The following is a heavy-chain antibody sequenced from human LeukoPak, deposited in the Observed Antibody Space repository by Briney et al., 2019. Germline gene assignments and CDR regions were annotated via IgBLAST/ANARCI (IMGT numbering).Heavy chain of an antibody. CDR1: GFTFSSYW. Sequence: GGSLSLSCAASGFTFSSYWMHWVRQAPGKGLVWVSCINTDGSSTSYADSVKGRFTISRDNAKNTLYLQMNSLRAEDTAVYYCARAGGFGYYFDYWGQGTLVTVSS. CDR3: ARAGGFGYYFDY. V-gene: IGHV3-74*01. J-gene: IGHJ4*02. D-gene: IGHD3-10*01. CDR2: INTDGSST.